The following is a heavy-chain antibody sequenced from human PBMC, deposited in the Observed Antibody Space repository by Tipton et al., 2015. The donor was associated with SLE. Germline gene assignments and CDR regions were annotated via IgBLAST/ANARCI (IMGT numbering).Heavy chain of an antibody. D-gene: IGHD2-21*01. V-gene: IGHV4-38-2*02. CDR1: GYSIRSGYY. J-gene: IGHJ2*01. Sequence: TLSLTCTVSGYSIRSGYYWGWIRQPPGKGLEWIGSIYHSGSTYYNPSLKSRVTISVDTSKNQFSLKLSSVTAADTAVYYCARSGHIVVVVLGYSDVWGRGTLVTVSS. CDR2: IYHSGST. CDR3: ARSGHIVVVVLGYSDV.